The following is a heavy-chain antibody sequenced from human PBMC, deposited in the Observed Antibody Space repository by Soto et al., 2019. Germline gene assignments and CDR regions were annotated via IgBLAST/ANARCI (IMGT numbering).Heavy chain of an antibody. CDR1: GFTFSSYA. CDR3: AREKGSSSVMDV. D-gene: IGHD3-10*01. Sequence: QVQLVESGGGVVQPGRSLRLSCAASGFTFSSYAMHWVRQAPGKGLEWVAVISYDGSNKYYADSVKGRFTISRDNSKNTLYLQMNSLRAEDTAVYYFAREKGSSSVMDVWGQGTTVTVSS. J-gene: IGHJ6*02. V-gene: IGHV3-30-3*01. CDR2: ISYDGSNK.